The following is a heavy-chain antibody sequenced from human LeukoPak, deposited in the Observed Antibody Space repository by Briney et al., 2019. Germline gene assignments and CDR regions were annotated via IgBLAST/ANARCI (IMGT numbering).Heavy chain of an antibody. D-gene: IGHD6-6*01. CDR3: AGHSRLVGVTPDVFDI. CDR1: GGSIRTSDYY. Sequence: PSETLSLTCTVSGGSIRTSDYYWGWICQPPGKGLEWIGSVYYTGSTYYNPSLESRVIISVDTSKKQFSLRLSSVTAADTAVYYCAGHSRLVGVTPDVFDIWGQGTVVTVSS. CDR2: VYYTGST. V-gene: IGHV4-39*01. J-gene: IGHJ3*02.